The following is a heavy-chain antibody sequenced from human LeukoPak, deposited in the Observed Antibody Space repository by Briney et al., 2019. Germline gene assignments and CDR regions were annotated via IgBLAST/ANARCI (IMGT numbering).Heavy chain of an antibody. D-gene: IGHD6-13*01. V-gene: IGHV4-30-2*01. CDR3: ARQREQQLDSGDYYYYYMDV. CDR2: IYHSGST. J-gene: IGHJ6*03. CDR1: GGSISSGGYY. Sequence: PSETLSLTCTVSGGSISSGGYYWSWIRQPPGKGLEWIGYIYHSGSTYYNPSLKSRVTISVDRSKNQFSLKLSSVTAADTAVYYCARQREQQLDSGDYYYYYMDVWGKGTTVTVSS.